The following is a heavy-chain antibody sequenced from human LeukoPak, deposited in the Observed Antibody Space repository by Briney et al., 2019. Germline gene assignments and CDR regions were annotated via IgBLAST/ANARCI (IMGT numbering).Heavy chain of an antibody. Sequence: PGGSLRLSCAASGFTFSSYSMNWVRQAPGKGLEWVSSISSSSSYIYYADSVKGRFTISRDNAKDSLYLQMNSLRAEDTAVYYCASNFGEYSSSWYPFWGQGTMVTVSS. J-gene: IGHJ3*01. D-gene: IGHD6-13*01. CDR2: ISSSSSYI. V-gene: IGHV3-21*01. CDR1: GFTFSSYS. CDR3: ASNFGEYSSSWYPF.